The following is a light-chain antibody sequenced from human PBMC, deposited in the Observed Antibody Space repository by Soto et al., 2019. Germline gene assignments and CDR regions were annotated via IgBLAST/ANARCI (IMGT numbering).Light chain of an antibody. CDR3: QQRSNWPPALT. CDR1: QSVSSY. Sequence: EIVLTQSPATLSLSPGERATLSCRASQSVSSYLAWYQQKPGQAHRLLIYDASNRATGIPARFSGSGSGTDFTLTLSSLEPEDFAVYYCQQRSNWPPALTFGGGTKVEIK. J-gene: IGKJ4*01. V-gene: IGKV3-11*01. CDR2: DAS.